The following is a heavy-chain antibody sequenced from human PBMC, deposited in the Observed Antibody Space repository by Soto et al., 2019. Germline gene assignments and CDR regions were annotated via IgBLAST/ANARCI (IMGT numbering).Heavy chain of an antibody. V-gene: IGHV4-31*03. CDR1: GGSISSGGYY. Sequence: PSETLSLTCTVSGGSISSGGYYWSWIRQHPGKGLEWIGYIYYSGSTYYNPSLKSRVTISVDTSKNQFSLKLSSVTAADTAVYYCARDRRVVVVPAAIGGWFDPWGQGTLVTVSS. D-gene: IGHD2-2*01. CDR3: ARDRRVVVVPAAIGGWFDP. J-gene: IGHJ5*02. CDR2: IYYSGST.